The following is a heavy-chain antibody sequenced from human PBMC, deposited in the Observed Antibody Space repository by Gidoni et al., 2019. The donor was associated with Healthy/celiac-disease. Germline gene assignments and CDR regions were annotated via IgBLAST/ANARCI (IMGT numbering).Heavy chain of an antibody. D-gene: IGHD4-17*01. CDR2: ISAYNGNT. V-gene: IGHV1-18*01. Sequence: QVQLVQSGAEVKKPGASVKVSCKASGYTFTSYGISWVRQAPGQGLEWMGWISAYNGNTNYAQKLQGRVTMTTDTSTSTAYMELRSLRSDDTAVYYCARVLYGDYAYYYYYYGMDVWGQGTTVTVSS. CDR1: GYTFTSYG. J-gene: IGHJ6*02. CDR3: ARVLYGDYAYYYYYYGMDV.